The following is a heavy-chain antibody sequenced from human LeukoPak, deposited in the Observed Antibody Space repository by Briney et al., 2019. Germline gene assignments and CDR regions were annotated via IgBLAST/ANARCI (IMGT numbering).Heavy chain of an antibody. CDR1: GFTFSDYA. CDR3: ALTTIGVVYYFDY. V-gene: IGHV3-30*04. J-gene: IGHJ4*02. CDR2: ISYDGTNK. Sequence: GGSLRLSCAASGFTFSDYAMHWVRQAPGKGLEWVALISYDGTNKYYTESVRGRFTISRDNSQSTLYLYMNSLTSADTSVYFCALTTIGVVYYFDYWGQGTLVTVSS. D-gene: IGHD1/OR15-1a*01.